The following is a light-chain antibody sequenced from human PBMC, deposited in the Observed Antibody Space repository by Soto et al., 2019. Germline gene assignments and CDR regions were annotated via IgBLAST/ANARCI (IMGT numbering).Light chain of an antibody. CDR2: DAS. CDR1: QSVSSY. J-gene: IGKJ5*01. Sequence: EIVLTQSPATLSLSPGERATLSCRASQSVSSYLAWYQQKPGQAPRLLIYDASNRAPGIPARFSGSGSGPDFTLTISSLEPEDFAVYYCQQRSNWPTFGQGTRLEIK. V-gene: IGKV3-11*01. CDR3: QQRSNWPT.